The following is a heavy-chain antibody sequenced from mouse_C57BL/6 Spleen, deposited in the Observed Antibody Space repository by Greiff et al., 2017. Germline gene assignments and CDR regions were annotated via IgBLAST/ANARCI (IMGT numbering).Heavy chain of an antibody. CDR2: INPSNGGT. CDR1: GYTFTSYW. Sequence: VQLQQPGTELVKPGASVKLSCKASGYTFTSYWMHWVKQRPGQGLEWIGNINPSNGGTNYNEKFKSKATLTVDKSSSTAYMQLSSLTSEDSAVYYCASGGYGNYAYYAMDYWGQGTSVTVSS. V-gene: IGHV1-53*01. J-gene: IGHJ4*01. D-gene: IGHD2-1*01. CDR3: ASGGYGNYAYYAMDY.